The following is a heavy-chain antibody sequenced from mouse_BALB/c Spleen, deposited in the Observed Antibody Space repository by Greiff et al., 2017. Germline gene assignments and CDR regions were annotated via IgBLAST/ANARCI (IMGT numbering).Heavy chain of an antibody. Sequence: VKLVESGPGLVAPSQSLSITCTVSGFSLTSYGVHWVRQPPGKGLEWLGVIWAGGSTNYNSALMSRLSISKDNSKSQVFLKMNSLQTDDTAMYYCARELYYDYDAGFAYWGQGTLVTVSA. D-gene: IGHD2-4*01. V-gene: IGHV2-9*02. CDR2: IWAGGST. J-gene: IGHJ3*01. CDR1: GFSLTSYG. CDR3: ARELYYDYDAGFAY.